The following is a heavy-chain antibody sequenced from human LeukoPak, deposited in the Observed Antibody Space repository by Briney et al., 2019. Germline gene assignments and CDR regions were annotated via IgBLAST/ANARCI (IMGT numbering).Heavy chain of an antibody. J-gene: IGHJ4*02. CDR1: GYSFSRYG. CDR3: ARDLRSDGMAVGGY. CDR2: INIYSGNT. D-gene: IGHD6-19*01. V-gene: IGHV1-18*01. Sequence: ASVKVSCKASGYSFSRYGISWVQQAPGQGLEWMAWINIYSGNTNYAQKLQGRVTVTTDRSASTAYMELRSLISDDTAVYYCARDLRSDGMAVGGYWGQGTLVTVSS.